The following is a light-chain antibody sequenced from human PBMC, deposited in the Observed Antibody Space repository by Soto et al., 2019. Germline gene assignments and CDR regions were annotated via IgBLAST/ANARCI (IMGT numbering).Light chain of an antibody. CDR1: QSVSSSF. Sequence: EIVLTQSPGTLSLSPGERATLSCRASQSVSSSFLAWYQQKPGQAPRLLIYGASSRATGIPDRFSGSGSGTDFNLTISSLEPEAFAVYYCQQYGSSPRTFGQGTKLEIK. CDR3: QQYGSSPRT. CDR2: GAS. J-gene: IGKJ2*01. V-gene: IGKV3-20*01.